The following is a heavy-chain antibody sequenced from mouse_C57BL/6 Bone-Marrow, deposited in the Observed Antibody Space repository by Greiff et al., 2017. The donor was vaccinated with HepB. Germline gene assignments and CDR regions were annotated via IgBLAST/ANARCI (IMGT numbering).Heavy chain of an antibody. D-gene: IGHD1-1*01. CDR3: ARGTTVVAKKGDY. Sequence: QVQLQQPGAELVRPGPSVKLSCKASGYTFTSYWMHWVKQRPGQGLEWIGVIDPSDSYTNYNQKFKGKATLTVDTSSSTAYMQLSSLTPEDSAVYYCARGTTVVAKKGDYWGQGTTLTVSS. V-gene: IGHV1-59*01. J-gene: IGHJ2*01. CDR1: GYTFTSYW. CDR2: IDPSDSYT.